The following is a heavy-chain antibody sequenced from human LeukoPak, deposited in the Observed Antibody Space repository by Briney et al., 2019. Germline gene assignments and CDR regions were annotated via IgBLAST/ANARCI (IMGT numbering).Heavy chain of an antibody. CDR3: ARDDCSSTSCPGDFDY. Sequence: SVKVSCKASGYTFTSYYMHWVRQAPGQGLEWMGGIIPIFGTANYAQKFQGRVTITADESTSTAYMELSSLRSEDTAVYYCARDDCSSTSCPGDFDYWAREPWSPSPQ. V-gene: IGHV1-69*13. CDR2: IIPIFGTA. J-gene: IGHJ4*02. CDR1: GYTFTSYY. D-gene: IGHD2-2*01.